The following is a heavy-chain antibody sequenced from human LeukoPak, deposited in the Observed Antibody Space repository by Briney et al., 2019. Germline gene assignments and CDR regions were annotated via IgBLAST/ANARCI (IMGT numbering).Heavy chain of an antibody. Sequence: PGGSLRLSCAASGFTFSSYEMNWVRQAPGKGLEWVSYISSSGSTIYYADSVRGRFTISRDNAKNSLYLQMNSLRAEDTAVYYCAREGTFALFDYWGQGTLVTVSS. D-gene: IGHD3-3*02. J-gene: IGHJ4*02. CDR3: AREGTFALFDY. V-gene: IGHV3-48*03. CDR1: GFTFSSYE. CDR2: ISSSGSTI.